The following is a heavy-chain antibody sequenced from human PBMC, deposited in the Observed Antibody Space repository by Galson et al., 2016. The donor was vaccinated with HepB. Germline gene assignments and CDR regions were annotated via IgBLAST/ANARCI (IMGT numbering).Heavy chain of an antibody. CDR1: GFTFNTYS. V-gene: IGHV3-21*01. D-gene: IGHD3-9*01. Sequence: SLRLSCAASGFTFNTYSMNWGRQAPGKGLEWVSSISGTSTYIYYADSLKGRFTISRDNAKNSQYLQMNNVRAEDTAVYYCARDLRGMIRFVDWSTHFDSWGQGTLVTVSS. J-gene: IGHJ4*02. CDR2: ISGTSTYI. CDR3: ARDLRGMIRFVDWSTHFDS.